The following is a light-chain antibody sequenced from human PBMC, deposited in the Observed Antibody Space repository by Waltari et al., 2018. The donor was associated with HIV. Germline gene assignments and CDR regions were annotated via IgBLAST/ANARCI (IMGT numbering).Light chain of an antibody. Sequence: QSGLTQPAPVSGSLGQSITIFCNGSLRDIGTYNLVSWYQQFPGKAPKVIISEASKRPSGSSDRCSGSKSANSASLGIPGRRPDDEADYFFSSSAAPDTSFVFAGGT. CDR1: LRDIGTYNL. J-gene: IGLJ1*01. CDR3: SSSAAPDTSFV. V-gene: IGLV2-23*01. CDR2: EAS.